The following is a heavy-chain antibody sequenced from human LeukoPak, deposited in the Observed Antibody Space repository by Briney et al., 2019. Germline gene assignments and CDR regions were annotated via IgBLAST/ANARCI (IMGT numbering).Heavy chain of an antibody. CDR2: IYYGGST. CDR1: GFTFSSYN. J-gene: IGHJ3*02. D-gene: IGHD3-22*01. Sequence: GSLRLSCAASGFTFSSYNMNWVRQPPGKGLECIGSIYYGGSTYYNPSLKSRVIISVDTSKNQFSLKLSSVTAADTAVYYCARAYYYASSAFDIWGQGTMVTVSS. CDR3: ARAYYYASSAFDI. V-gene: IGHV4-39*01.